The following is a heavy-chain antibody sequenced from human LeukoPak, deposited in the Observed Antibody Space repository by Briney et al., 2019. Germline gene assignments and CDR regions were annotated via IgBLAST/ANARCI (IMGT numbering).Heavy chain of an antibody. J-gene: IGHJ6*02. CDR2: IIPIFGTA. V-gene: IGHV1-69*13. CDR3: ARDRYCSGGSCYSTGYYYYGMDV. CDR1: GGTFSSYA. D-gene: IGHD2-15*01. Sequence: ASVKVSCKASGGTFSSYAISWVRQAPGQGLEWMGGIIPIFGTANYAQKFQGRVTITADESTSTAYMELSSLRSEDTAVYYCARDRYCSGGSCYSTGYYYYGMDVWGQGTTVTVSS.